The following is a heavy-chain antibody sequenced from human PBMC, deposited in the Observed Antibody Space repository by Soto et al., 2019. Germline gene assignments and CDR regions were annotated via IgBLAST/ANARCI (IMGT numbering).Heavy chain of an antibody. CDR1: RFTFSNYA. V-gene: IGHV3-23*01. CDR3: ANLVGPVGTPGGMDV. CDR2: ISAGGGST. Sequence: EVQLLESGGNLVQPGGSLRLSCAASRFTFSNYAMSWVRQAPGKGLEWVSAISAGGGSTNYADSVKGQFTISRDNSKNTLYLQMNSLRAEATAVYYCANLVGPVGTPGGMDVWGQETTVPVSS. J-gene: IGHJ6*02. D-gene: IGHD1-26*01.